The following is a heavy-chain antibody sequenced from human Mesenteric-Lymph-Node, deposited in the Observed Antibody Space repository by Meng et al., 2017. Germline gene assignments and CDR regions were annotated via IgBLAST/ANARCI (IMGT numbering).Heavy chain of an antibody. D-gene: IGHD3-10*01. J-gene: IGHJ4*02. CDR2: INYSGST. V-gene: IGHV4-34*01. Sequence: SETLSLTCAVYGGSFSGYYWSWIRQPPGKGLEWIGEINYSGSTNYNPSPKSRVTISVDTSKNQYSQKLSSVTAADTAVYYCARYSIGELTPPFDYWGQGTLVTVSS. CDR3: ARYSIGELTPPFDY. CDR1: GGSFSGYY.